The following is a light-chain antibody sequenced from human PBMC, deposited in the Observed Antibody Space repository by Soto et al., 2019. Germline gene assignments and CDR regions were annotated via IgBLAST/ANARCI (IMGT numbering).Light chain of an antibody. V-gene: IGLV2-14*03. Sequence: QAVVAQPASVSGSPGQSITISCAGSSRDIRGYDFVSWYQQHPGEVPKLIIFDVSDRPSGVSDRFSGPKSGDTASLTISGLQVEDEADYYCSSFSNSDPHYVFGTGTKLTVL. CDR1: SRDIRGYDF. CDR3: SSFSNSDPHYV. J-gene: IGLJ1*01. CDR2: DVS.